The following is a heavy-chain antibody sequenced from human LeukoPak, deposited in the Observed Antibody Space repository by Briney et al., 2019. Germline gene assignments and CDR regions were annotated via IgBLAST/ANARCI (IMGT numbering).Heavy chain of an antibody. Sequence: SETLSLTCAVSGYSISSGYYWGWIRQPPGKGLEWIGSIYHSGSTYYNPSLKSRVTISVDTSKNQFSLKLSSVTAADTAVYYCARHVLDDSSGYNWFGPWGQGTLVTVSS. CDR2: IYHSGST. D-gene: IGHD3-22*01. CDR3: ARHVLDDSSGYNWFGP. J-gene: IGHJ5*02. V-gene: IGHV4-38-2*01. CDR1: GYSISSGYY.